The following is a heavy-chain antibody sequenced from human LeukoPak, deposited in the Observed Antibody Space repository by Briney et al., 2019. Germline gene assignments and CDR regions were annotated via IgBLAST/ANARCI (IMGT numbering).Heavy chain of an antibody. CDR3: ARNNGMDV. V-gene: IGHV3-7*03. CDR2: VNRDGSET. CDR1: GFTLSNHW. J-gene: IGHJ6*02. Sequence: GGSLRLSCAASGFTLSNHWMTWVRQVPGRGPEWVANVNRDGSETYYLDPVKGRFTISKDNAKNSLYLQMNSLRAEDTALYHCARNNGMDVWGQGTTVIVSS.